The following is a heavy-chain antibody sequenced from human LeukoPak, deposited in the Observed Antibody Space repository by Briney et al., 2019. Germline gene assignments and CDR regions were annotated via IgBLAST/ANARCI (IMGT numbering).Heavy chain of an antibody. V-gene: IGHV3-30*04. CDR2: ISYDGSNK. J-gene: IGHJ3*02. Sequence: GGSLRLSCAASGFTFSSYAMHWVRQAPGKGLEWVAVISYDGSNKYYADSVKGRSTISRDNSKNTLYLQMNSLRAEDTAVYYCARDFCGGDSLRCAFDIWGQGTMVTVSS. D-gene: IGHD2-21*02. CDR3: ARDFCGGDSLRCAFDI. CDR1: GFTFSSYA.